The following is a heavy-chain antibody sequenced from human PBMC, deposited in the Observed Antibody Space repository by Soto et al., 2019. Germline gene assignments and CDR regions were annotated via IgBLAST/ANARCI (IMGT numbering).Heavy chain of an antibody. Sequence: GGSLRLSCAVSGFTVSSNYMNWVRQAPGKGLEWVSFIYSGGNTYYADSVKGRFTISRDNSKNMLYLQMNSLRVEDTAVYYCAREVRVRGFAFDIWGQGAMVTVSS. V-gene: IGHV3-66*01. D-gene: IGHD3-3*01. J-gene: IGHJ3*02. CDR2: IYSGGNT. CDR3: AREVRVRGFAFDI. CDR1: GFTVSSNY.